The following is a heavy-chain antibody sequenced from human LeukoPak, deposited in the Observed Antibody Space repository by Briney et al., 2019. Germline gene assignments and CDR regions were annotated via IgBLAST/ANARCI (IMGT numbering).Heavy chain of an antibody. CDR2: IKQDGSEK. Sequence: GGSLRLSCAASGFTFSSYWMSWVRQAPGKGLEWVANIKQDGSEKYFVDSMKGRFTISRDNAKNSLYLQMNSLKTEDTAVYYCTTDSYYDSSGYSPLDYWGQGTLVTVSS. D-gene: IGHD3-22*01. CDR3: TTDSYYDSSGYSPLDY. V-gene: IGHV3-7*03. CDR1: GFTFSSYW. J-gene: IGHJ4*02.